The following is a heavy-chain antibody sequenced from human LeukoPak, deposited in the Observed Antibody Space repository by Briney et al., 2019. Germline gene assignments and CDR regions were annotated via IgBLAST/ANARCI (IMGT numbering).Heavy chain of an antibody. D-gene: IGHD3-3*01. Sequence: PGRSLRLSCAASGFTFSSYGMHWVRQAPGKGLEWVAVIWYDGSNKYYADSVKGRFTISRDNSKNTLYLQMNSLRAEDTAVYYCARDGTGNYDFWSGYYVDAFDIWGQGTMVTLSS. CDR1: GFTFSSYG. J-gene: IGHJ3*02. V-gene: IGHV3-33*01. CDR2: IWYDGSNK. CDR3: ARDGTGNYDFWSGYYVDAFDI.